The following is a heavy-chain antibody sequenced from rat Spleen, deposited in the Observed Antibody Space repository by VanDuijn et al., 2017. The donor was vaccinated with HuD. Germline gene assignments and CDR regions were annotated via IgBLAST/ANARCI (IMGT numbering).Heavy chain of an antibody. CDR3: AVSGFGY. V-gene: IGHV5-19*01. CDR1: GFTFSNYA. Sequence: EVQLVESGGGLVQPGRSLKLSCAASGFTFSNYAMHWIRQAPTKGLEWVASISPGGGSTYYRDSVKGRFTISRDNAKNTVYLQMNSLRSEDTATYYCAVSGFGYWGQGIMVTVSS. D-gene: IGHD4-4*01. J-gene: IGHJ2*01. CDR2: ISPGGGST.